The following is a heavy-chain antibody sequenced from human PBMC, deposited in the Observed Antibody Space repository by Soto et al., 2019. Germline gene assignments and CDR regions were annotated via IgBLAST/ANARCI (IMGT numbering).Heavy chain of an antibody. D-gene: IGHD2-15*01. CDR1: GFTFSSYG. J-gene: IGHJ4*02. CDR2: IWYDGSNK. Sequence: QVQLVESGGGVVQPGRSLRLSCAASGFTFSSYGMHWVRQAPGKGLEWVAGIWYDGSNKYYADSVKGRFTISRDNSKNTLYLQMNSLRAEDTAVYYCARDPHYCSGGSCYSFYDYWGQGTLVTVSS. V-gene: IGHV3-33*01. CDR3: ARDPHYCSGGSCYSFYDY.